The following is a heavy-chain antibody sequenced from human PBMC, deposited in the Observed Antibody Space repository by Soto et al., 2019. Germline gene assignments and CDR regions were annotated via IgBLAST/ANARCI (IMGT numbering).Heavy chain of an antibody. V-gene: IGHV4-4*02. D-gene: IGHD4-17*01. CDR3: ARFGASDYGGNRNRFDP. Sequence: SETLSLTCAVSGDSISSDKWWSWVHQPPGKGLEWIGEIYHSGSTDYNPSLKSRVIISVDKSKNQFSLKLSSATAADTAVYYCARFGASDYGGNRNRFDPWGQGTLVTVS. CDR2: IYHSGST. J-gene: IGHJ5*02. CDR1: GDSISSDKW.